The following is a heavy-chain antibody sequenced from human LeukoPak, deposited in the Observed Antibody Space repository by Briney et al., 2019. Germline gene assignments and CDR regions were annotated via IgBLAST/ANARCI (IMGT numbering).Heavy chain of an antibody. CDR3: ARAKGAAAGTLDV. CDR1: GDSISGYY. Sequence: PSETLSLTCTVSGDSISGYYWSWIRQPPGRGLEWIGYIYYSGSATYNPSLKSRVTMSVDTSKNQFSLRLSSVTAADTAVYYCARAKGAAAGTLDVWGKGTTVTVSS. D-gene: IGHD6-13*01. V-gene: IGHV4-59*08. J-gene: IGHJ6*04. CDR2: IYYSGSA.